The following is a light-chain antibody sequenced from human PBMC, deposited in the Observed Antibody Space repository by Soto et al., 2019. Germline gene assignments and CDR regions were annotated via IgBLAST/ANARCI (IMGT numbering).Light chain of an antibody. CDR2: GNN. V-gene: IGLV1-40*01. Sequence: QSALTQPPSVSGAPGQRVTISCTGSSSNIGAGYDVHWYQQLPGTAPKLLISGNNNRPSGVPDRFSGSKSGTSASLAITGLQAEDEADYYCQSYDSSLYVFGTGTKLTVL. CDR3: QSYDSSLYV. CDR1: SSNIGAGYD. J-gene: IGLJ1*01.